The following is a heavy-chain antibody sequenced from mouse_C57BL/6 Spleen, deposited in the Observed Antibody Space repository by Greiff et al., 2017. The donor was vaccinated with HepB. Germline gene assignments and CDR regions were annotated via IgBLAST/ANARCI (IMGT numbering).Heavy chain of an antibody. CDR3: ARRDDGYYGGFAY. J-gene: IGHJ3*01. V-gene: IGHV1-80*01. D-gene: IGHD2-3*01. Sequence: QVQLKQSGAELVKPGASVKISCKASGYAFSSYWMNWVKQRPGKGLEWIGQIYPGDGDTNYNGKFKGKATLTADKSSSTAYMQLSSLTSEDSAVYFCARRDDGYYGGFAYWGQGTLVTVSA. CDR1: GYAFSSYW. CDR2: IYPGDGDT.